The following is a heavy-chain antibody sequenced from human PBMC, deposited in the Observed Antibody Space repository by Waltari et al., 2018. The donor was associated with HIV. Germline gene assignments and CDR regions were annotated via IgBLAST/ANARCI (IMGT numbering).Heavy chain of an antibody. D-gene: IGHD2-15*01. V-gene: IGHV3-66*01. J-gene: IGHJ4*02. CDR1: GFTVNLNY. Sequence: EVQLVESGGGLVQPGGSLRLSCTVSGFTVNLNYMSWIRQAPGKGLEWVSVSYSCVAAEYAESVRGRFTISRDNSKNTLYLQMNSLRAEDTAVYYCARDYRGESGGSPFDYWGQGTLVTVSS. CDR2: SYSCVAA. CDR3: ARDYRGESGGSPFDY.